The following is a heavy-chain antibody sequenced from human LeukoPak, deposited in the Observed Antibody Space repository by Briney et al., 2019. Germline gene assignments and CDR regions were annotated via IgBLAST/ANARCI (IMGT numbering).Heavy chain of an antibody. Sequence: GASVKVSCKASGYTFTGYYMHWVRQAPGQGLEWMGWINPNSGGTNYAQKFQGRVTMTRDTSISTAYMELRRLRSDDTAVYYCASLYYGSGSYYSHWGQGTLVTVSS. V-gene: IGHV1-2*02. J-gene: IGHJ4*02. CDR1: GYTFTGYY. D-gene: IGHD3-10*01. CDR3: ASLYYGSGSYYSH. CDR2: INPNSGGT.